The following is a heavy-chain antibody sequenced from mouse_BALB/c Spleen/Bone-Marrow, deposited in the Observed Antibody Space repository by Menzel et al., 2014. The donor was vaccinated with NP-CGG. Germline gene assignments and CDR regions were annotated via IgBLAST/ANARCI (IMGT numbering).Heavy chain of an antibody. J-gene: IGHJ2*01. D-gene: IGHD2-5*01. CDR3: AREGNSNLDY. Sequence: VKLQESVAELVRPGVSVKISCKGSGYTFTDYAMHWVKQSHAKSLEWIGVISTCYGDASYNQKFKGKATMTVDKSSSTAYMELARLTSEDSAIYYCAREGNSNLDYWGQGTTLTGSS. CDR2: ISTCYGDA. CDR1: GYTFTDYA. V-gene: IGHV1S137*01.